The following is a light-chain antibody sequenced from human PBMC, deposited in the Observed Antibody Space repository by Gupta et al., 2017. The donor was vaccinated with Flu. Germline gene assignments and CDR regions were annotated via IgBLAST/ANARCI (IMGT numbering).Light chain of an antibody. J-gene: IGKJ1*01. CDR1: QSVSSN. CDR2: GAS. Sequence: EIVMTQSPATLSVSPGERATLSCRASQSVSSNLAWYQQKPGQAPRLLIYGASTRATGIPARFSGSGSGTEFTLTISSLQPEDFAAYYWQQYNKLKTFGQGTKVEIK. CDR3: QQYNKLKT. V-gene: IGKV3-15*01.